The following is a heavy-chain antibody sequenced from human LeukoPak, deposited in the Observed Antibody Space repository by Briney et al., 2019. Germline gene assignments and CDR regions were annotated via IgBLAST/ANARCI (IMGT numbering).Heavy chain of an antibody. CDR1: GYTFTSYD. V-gene: IGHV1-8*01. J-gene: IGHJ3*02. D-gene: IGHD5-18*01. CDR2: MNPNSGNT. CDR3: ARANRLGYSYGYRAFDI. Sequence: ASVKVSCKASGYTFTSYDINWVRQATGQGLEWTGWMNPNSGNTGYAQKFQGRVTMTRNTSISTAYMELSSLRSEDTAVYYCARANRLGYSYGYRAFDIWGQGTMVTVSS.